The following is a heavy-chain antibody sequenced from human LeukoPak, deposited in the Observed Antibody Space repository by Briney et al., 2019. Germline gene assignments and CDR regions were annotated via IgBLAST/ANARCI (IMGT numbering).Heavy chain of an antibody. CDR2: IIPIFGTA. V-gene: IGHV1-69*13. Sequence: GASVKVSCKASGGTFSSSAISWVRQAPGQGLEWMGGIIPIFGTANYAQKFLGRVTITADESTTTAYMEVSSLRSEDTAVYYCARLTFVLEHFDYWGQGTLVTVSS. D-gene: IGHD2-8*02. CDR3: ARLTFVLEHFDY. J-gene: IGHJ4*02. CDR1: GGTFSSSA.